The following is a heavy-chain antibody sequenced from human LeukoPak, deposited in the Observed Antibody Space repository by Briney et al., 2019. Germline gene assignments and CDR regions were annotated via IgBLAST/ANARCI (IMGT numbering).Heavy chain of an antibody. Sequence: ASVKVSCKASGYTFTSYYMHWVRQAPGQGLEWMGIINPSGGSTSYAQKFQGRVTMTRDTSTSTVYVELSSLRSEDTAVYYCARPNLYDSSGYYFDYWGQGTLVTVSS. J-gene: IGHJ4*02. CDR1: GYTFTSYY. D-gene: IGHD3-22*01. CDR2: INPSGGST. V-gene: IGHV1-46*01. CDR3: ARPNLYDSSGYYFDY.